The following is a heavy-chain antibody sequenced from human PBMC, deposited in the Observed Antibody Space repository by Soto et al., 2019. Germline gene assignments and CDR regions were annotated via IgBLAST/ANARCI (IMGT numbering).Heavy chain of an antibody. CDR3: AKTSPPFIAPPLFSAMEV. Sequence: VGSLRLSCASPGCTFGNYGMHWVRHSPGKGLEWVAVISYDGHNKYYAESVEGRFTISRDNSKNTLYLQMNSLRAEDTAVYHCAKTSPPFIAPPLFSAMEVWGQGTTVTVSS. D-gene: IGHD2-15*01. V-gene: IGHV3-30*18. J-gene: IGHJ6*01. CDR1: GCTFGNYG. CDR2: ISYDGHNK.